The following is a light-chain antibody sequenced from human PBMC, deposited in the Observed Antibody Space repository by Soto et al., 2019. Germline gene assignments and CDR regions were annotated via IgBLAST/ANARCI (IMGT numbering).Light chain of an antibody. V-gene: IGKV3-20*01. CDR3: QQYGTSPTT. Sequence: EVVMTQSPATLSVSPGERATLSCRASQTVSRNLAWYQQKPGQAPRLLIYGASSRATGIPDRFSASGSGTDFTLTISRLEPEDFAVYYCQQYGTSPTTFGLGTRLEIK. CDR2: GAS. J-gene: IGKJ5*01. CDR1: QTVSRN.